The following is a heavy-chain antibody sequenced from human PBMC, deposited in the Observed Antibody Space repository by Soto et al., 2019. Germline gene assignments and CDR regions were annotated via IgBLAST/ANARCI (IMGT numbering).Heavy chain of an antibody. Sequence: SETLSVTCALYAGSFSVYYWSWIRHPPGKGLEWIGEINHSGSTSYNPSLKSRVAISVDTSKNQFSLKLSSVAAADTAVYYCARTMVYDSYNWFDPWGQGTMVTVSS. D-gene: IGHD2-8*01. V-gene: IGHV4-34*01. CDR3: ARTMVYDSYNWFDP. CDR2: INHSGST. J-gene: IGHJ5*02. CDR1: AGSFSVYY.